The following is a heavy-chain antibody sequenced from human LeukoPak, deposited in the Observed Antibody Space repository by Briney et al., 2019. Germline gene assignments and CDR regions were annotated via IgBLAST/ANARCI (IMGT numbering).Heavy chain of an antibody. CDR3: ARDCLSSSWYAEGFYFDY. CDR2: INPNSGGT. Sequence: ASVKVSCKASGYTFTGYYMHWVRQAPGQGLEWMGWINPNSGGTNYAQKFQGRVTMTRDTSTSTVYMELSSLRSEDTAVYYCARDCLSSSWYAEGFYFDYWGQGTLVTVSS. J-gene: IGHJ4*02. D-gene: IGHD6-13*01. CDR1: GYTFTGYY. V-gene: IGHV1-2*02.